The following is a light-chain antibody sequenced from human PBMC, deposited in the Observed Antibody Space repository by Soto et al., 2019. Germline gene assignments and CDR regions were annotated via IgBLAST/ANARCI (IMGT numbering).Light chain of an antibody. Sequence: AIRMTQSPSSFSASTGERVTITCRASQGISSYLAWYQQKPGKAPKLLIYAASTLQSGVPSRFSGNRSGTYFTLTMSVLQSEDFATYYLQQYYSYTQTFGQRTQVEIK. V-gene: IGKV1-8*01. CDR2: AAS. CDR3: QQYYSYTQT. J-gene: IGKJ1*01. CDR1: QGISSY.